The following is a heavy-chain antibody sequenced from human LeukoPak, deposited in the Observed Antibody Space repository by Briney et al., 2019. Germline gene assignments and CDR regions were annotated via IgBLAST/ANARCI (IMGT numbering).Heavy chain of an antibody. CDR3: ASGRYSGYDYYYYGMDV. V-gene: IGHV1-69*04. CDR2: IIPILGIA. CDR1: GGTFSSYA. J-gene: IGHJ6*02. D-gene: IGHD5-12*01. Sequence: ASVKVSCKASGGTFSSYAISWVRQAPGQGLEWMGRIIPILGIANYAQKLQGRVTITADKSTSTAYMELSSLRSEDTAVYYCASGRYSGYDYYYYGMDVWGQGTTVTVSS.